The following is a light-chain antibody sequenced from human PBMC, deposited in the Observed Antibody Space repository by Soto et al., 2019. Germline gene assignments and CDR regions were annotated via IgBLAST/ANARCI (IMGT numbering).Light chain of an antibody. CDR2: TTS. CDR3: QQTHSVPYT. Sequence: DIPMIQSPSSLSASVGDRVTITCRASQSISSYLNWYKQKPGKAPNLLIYTTSNLQNGVPLRFSGNGSVTDFTLTIISLQPEEFAIYFCQQTHSVPYTFGQGTKVEIK. V-gene: IGKV1-39*01. CDR1: QSISSY. J-gene: IGKJ2*01.